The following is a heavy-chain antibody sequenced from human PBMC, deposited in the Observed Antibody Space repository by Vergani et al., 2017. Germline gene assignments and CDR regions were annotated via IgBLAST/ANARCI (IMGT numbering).Heavy chain of an antibody. Sequence: QVQLQESGPGLVKPSQTLSLTCTVSGGSISSGSYYWSWIRQPAGKGLEWIGYIYYSGSTNYNPSLKSRVTISVDTSKNQFSLKLSSVTAADTAVYYCARTDGSGSFDYWGQGTLVTVSS. D-gene: IGHD3-10*01. J-gene: IGHJ4*02. CDR2: IYYSGST. V-gene: IGHV4-61*10. CDR3: ARTDGSGSFDY. CDR1: GGSISSGSYY.